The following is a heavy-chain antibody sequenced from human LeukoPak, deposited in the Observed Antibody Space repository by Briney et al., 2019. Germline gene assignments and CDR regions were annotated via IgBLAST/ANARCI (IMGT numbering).Heavy chain of an antibody. CDR1: GGTFSSYA. CDR3: ARGGYSGTEKPNDY. J-gene: IGHJ4*02. CDR2: INPSGGST. V-gene: IGHV1-46*01. Sequence: ASVKVSCKASGGTFSSYAISWVRQAPGQGLEWMGIINPSGGSTNYAQKFQGRVTMTRDTSITTAYMELRRLRSDDTAVYYCARGGYSGTEKPNDYWGPGTLVTVSS. D-gene: IGHD5-12*01.